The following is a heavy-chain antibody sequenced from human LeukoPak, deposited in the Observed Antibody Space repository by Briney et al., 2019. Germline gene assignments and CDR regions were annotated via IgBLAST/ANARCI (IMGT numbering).Heavy chain of an antibody. CDR3: ARGVRDYDILTGYYRPYYYYYYMDV. Sequence: PSETLSLXCTASGGSISSYYWSWIRQPPGKGLEWIGYIYYSGSTNYNPSLKSRVTISVDTSKNQFSLKLSSVTAADTAVYYCARGVRDYDILTGYYRPYYYYYYMDVWGKGTTVTVSS. J-gene: IGHJ6*03. D-gene: IGHD3-9*01. CDR2: IYYSGST. V-gene: IGHV4-59*01. CDR1: GGSISSYY.